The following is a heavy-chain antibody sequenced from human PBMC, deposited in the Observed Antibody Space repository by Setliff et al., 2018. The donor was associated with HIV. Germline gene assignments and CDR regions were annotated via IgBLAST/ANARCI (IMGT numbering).Heavy chain of an antibody. V-gene: IGHV3-23*01. J-gene: IGHJ6*02. CDR1: GFTFDDYT. Sequence: GGSLRLSCAASGFTFDDYTMHWVRQAPGKGLEWVSVISSSGGNTHYADSVKGRFTISRDNSKNTLYLQMNSLRAEDTAVYYCATFPITIFGVVGVRDVWGQGTTVTVSS. D-gene: IGHD3-3*01. CDR3: ATFPITIFGVVGVRDV. CDR2: ISSSGGNT.